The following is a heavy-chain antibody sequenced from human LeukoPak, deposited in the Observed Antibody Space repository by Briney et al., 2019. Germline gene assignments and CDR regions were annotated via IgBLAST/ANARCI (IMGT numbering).Heavy chain of an antibody. CDR1: GFTFSTYW. CDR2: IKQDGSQK. V-gene: IGHV3-7*03. J-gene: IGHJ4*02. Sequence: AGSLRLSCAASGFTFSTYWMSWVRQAPGKGLEWVANIKQDGSQKYYVDSAKGRFTISRDNSKNTLSLQMNSLRADDTAIYYCTRSGYRHPYHFESWGQGTLVIVSS. CDR3: TRSGYRHPYHFES. D-gene: IGHD3-22*01.